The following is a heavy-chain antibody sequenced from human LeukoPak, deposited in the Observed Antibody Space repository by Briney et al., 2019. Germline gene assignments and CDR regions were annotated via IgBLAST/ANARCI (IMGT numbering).Heavy chain of an antibody. CDR3: VSQEVVPH. Sequence: GGSLRLSCAASGFSFTNYWMSWVRQAPGKGLEWVANVKEDGTTKQYVDSVKGRFTISGDNAKNSLYLQMDSLRAEDTAVYYCVSQEVVPHWGQGTLVSVSS. D-gene: IGHD2-15*01. V-gene: IGHV3-7*01. CDR1: GFSFTNYW. J-gene: IGHJ4*02. CDR2: VKEDGTTK.